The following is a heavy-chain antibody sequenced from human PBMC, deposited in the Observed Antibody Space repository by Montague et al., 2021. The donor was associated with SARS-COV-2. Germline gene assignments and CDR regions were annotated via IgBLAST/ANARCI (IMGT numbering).Heavy chain of an antibody. CDR1: GYTISSGYY. Sequence: SETLSLTCTVSGYTISSGYYWGWIRQPPGKGLEWIGSIYHSGSTYYNPSLKSRATISVDTSKNQFSLKLSSVTAADTAVYYCARERSYCSGGCCYSGWLDPWGQGTLVTVSS. CDR3: ARERSYCSGGCCYSGWLDP. CDR2: IYHSGST. D-gene: IGHD2-15*01. V-gene: IGHV4-38-2*02. J-gene: IGHJ5*02.